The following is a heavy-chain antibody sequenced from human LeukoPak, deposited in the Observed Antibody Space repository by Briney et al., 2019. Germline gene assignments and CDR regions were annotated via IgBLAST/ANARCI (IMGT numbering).Heavy chain of an antibody. D-gene: IGHD1-7*01. Sequence: PSETLSFTCTVSGGSISTSDYYWGWIRQPPGKGLEWIGSVFYSGSTYYTPSLKSRVTISVDTSKNQFSLKLSSVTAADTAVYYCARVPNWNYPSFDYWGQGILVTVSS. V-gene: IGHV4-39*01. CDR2: VFYSGST. CDR3: ARVPNWNYPSFDY. CDR1: GGSISTSDYY. J-gene: IGHJ4*02.